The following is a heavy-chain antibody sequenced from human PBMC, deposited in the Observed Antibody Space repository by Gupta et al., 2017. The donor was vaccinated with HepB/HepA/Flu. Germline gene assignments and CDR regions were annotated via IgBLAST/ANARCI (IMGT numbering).Heavy chain of an antibody. CDR2: ISGSGGST. J-gene: IGHJ6*02. Sequence: GSLRLSCVASGFTFSTHAMSWVRQAPGKGLEWVSVISGSGGSTYYADSVKGRFTISRDNSRNTLYLQMNSLRAEDTAVYYCAKDRGIVVVIGGGMDVWGQGTTVTVSS. CDR3: AKDRGIVVVIGGGMDV. D-gene: IGHD3-22*01. V-gene: IGHV3-23*01. CDR1: GFTFSTHA.